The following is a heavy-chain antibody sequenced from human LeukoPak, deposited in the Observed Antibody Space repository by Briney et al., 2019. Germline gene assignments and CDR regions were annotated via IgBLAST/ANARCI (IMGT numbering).Heavy chain of an antibody. D-gene: IGHD3-3*01. CDR1: GYTFTSYG. Sequence: ASVKVSCKASGYTFTSYGISWVRQAPGQGLEWMGWISAYNGNTNYAQKLQGRVTMTRDTSTSTVYMELSSLRSEDTAVYYCARDRGYDFWSGYPAEMDWFDPWGQGTLVTVSS. CDR2: ISAYNGNT. V-gene: IGHV1-18*01. J-gene: IGHJ5*02. CDR3: ARDRGYDFWSGYPAEMDWFDP.